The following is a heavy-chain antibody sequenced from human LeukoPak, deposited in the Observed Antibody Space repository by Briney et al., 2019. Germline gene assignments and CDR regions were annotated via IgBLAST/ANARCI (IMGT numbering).Heavy chain of an antibody. J-gene: IGHJ4*02. CDR2: IYSGGST. CDR3: ARGDYYDNVYFDY. CDR1: GFTVRSNY. D-gene: IGHD3-22*01. V-gene: IGHV3-53*01. Sequence: PGGSLSLPCAASGFTVRSNYMSWSRQPPGKGLEWASVIYSGGSTYYADSVKGRFTISRDNSKNTLYLQMNSLRAEDTAVYYCARGDYYDNVYFDYRGQGTLVTVSS.